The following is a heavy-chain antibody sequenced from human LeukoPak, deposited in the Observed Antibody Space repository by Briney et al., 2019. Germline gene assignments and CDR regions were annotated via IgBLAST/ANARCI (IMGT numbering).Heavy chain of an antibody. D-gene: IGHD3-22*01. CDR2: ISYDGSNK. J-gene: IGHJ4*02. CDR3: AKEAYDSRGYRYFDY. V-gene: IGHV3-30-3*01. CDR1: GFTFSSYA. Sequence: GGSLRLSCAASGFTFSSYAMHWVRQAPGKGLEWVAVISYDGSNKYYADSVKGRFTVSRDNSKSTLYLQMNSLRAEDTAVYYCAKEAYDSRGYRYFDYWGQGTLVTVSS.